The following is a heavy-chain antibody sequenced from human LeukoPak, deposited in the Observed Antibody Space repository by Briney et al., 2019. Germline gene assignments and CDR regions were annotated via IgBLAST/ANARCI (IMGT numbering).Heavy chain of an antibody. CDR2: INWSGEST. Sequence: PGGSLRLSCAASGFTFDEYGMTWVRQAPGKGLEWVCGINWSGESTGDADSVKGRFTISRDNAKNSLYLQMNSLRADDTAIYYCAGGGRGRWGQGTLVTVSS. CDR1: GFTFDEYG. CDR3: AGGGRGR. V-gene: IGHV3-20*04. D-gene: IGHD5-12*01. J-gene: IGHJ4*02.